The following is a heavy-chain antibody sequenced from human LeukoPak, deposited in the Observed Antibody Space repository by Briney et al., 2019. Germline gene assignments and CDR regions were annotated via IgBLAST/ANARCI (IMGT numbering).Heavy chain of an antibody. CDR1: GYSISSGYY. CDR3: ASGYSSGWYEDY. V-gene: IGHV4-38-2*02. Sequence: SETLSLTCTVSGYSISSGYYWGWIRQPPGKGLEWMGSIYHSGSTYYNPSLKSRVTISVDTSKNQFSLKLSSVTAADTAVYYCASGYSSGWYEDYWGQGTLVTVSS. J-gene: IGHJ4*02. D-gene: IGHD6-19*01. CDR2: IYHSGST.